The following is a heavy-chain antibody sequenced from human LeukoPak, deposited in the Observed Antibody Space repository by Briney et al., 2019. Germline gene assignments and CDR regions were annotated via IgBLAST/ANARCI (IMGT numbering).Heavy chain of an antibody. J-gene: IGHJ4*02. CDR3: GAITFGGVIVH. D-gene: IGHD3-16*02. CDR2: IKPDSGVT. Sequence: ASVKVSCKASGYTFADYYLHWVRQAPGQGLEWMGWIKPDSGVTNYAQKFQGRVTMTRDTTISTAYMELSSLTSDDTAVYYCGAITFGGVIVHWGQGTLVTVSS. CDR1: GYTFADYY. V-gene: IGHV1-2*02.